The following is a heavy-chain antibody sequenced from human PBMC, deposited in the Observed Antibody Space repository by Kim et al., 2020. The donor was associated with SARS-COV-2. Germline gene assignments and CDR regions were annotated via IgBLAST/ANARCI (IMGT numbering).Heavy chain of an antibody. J-gene: IGHJ4*02. Sequence: YADAVKSRFASTRDNSKNTLYLQMNSLTAEDTAVYYCAKGERSGSYCANYWGQGTLVTVSS. CDR3: AKGERSGSYCANY. V-gene: IGHV3-23*01. D-gene: IGHD1-26*01.